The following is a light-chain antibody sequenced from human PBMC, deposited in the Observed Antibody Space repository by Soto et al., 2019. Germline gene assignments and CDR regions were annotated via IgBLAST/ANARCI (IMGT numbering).Light chain of an antibody. J-gene: IGKJ4*01. CDR1: QDISSS. CDR3: QQLRSYPST. V-gene: IGKV1-9*01. Sequence: IQLTQSPSSLSASVLERFTITCRASQDISSSLGWYQQKPGKAPKLLIYAASILQSGVPSRFSGSGFGTDFTLTISSLQAEDFASYFCQQLRSYPSTFGGGTKVDIK. CDR2: AAS.